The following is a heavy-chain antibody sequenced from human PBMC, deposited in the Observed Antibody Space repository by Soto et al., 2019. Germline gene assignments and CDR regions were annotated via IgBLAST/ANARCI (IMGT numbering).Heavy chain of an antibody. CDR1: GFTFSTYW. J-gene: IGHJ6*02. CDR2: IKQDGSGE. D-gene: IGHD3-10*01. CDR3: ARDRGPPRYLYYGMDV. Sequence: EVQLVESEGGLVQPGGSLRLSCAASGFTFSTYWMSWVRQAPGKGLEWVGNIKQDGSGENYVDSVKGRFTISRDNANHSLYLQMNSLRAEDTAVYYCARDRGPPRYLYYGMDVWGQGTTVTVSS. V-gene: IGHV3-7*01.